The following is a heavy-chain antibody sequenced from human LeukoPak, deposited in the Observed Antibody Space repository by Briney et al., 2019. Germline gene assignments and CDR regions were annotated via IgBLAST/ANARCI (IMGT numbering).Heavy chain of an antibody. CDR3: SRDSALAAFNY. CDR1: GLTSICNS. V-gene: IGHV3-21*04. D-gene: IGHD6-19*01. J-gene: IGHJ4*02. CDR2: ISCRGDNI. Sequence: GGSLRLSCAISGLTSICNSMNWVRQAPGKGLEWVSTISCRGDNIYYADSFKGRFTTSRGNAKSSLYLQMTSLRADDTAVYYCSRDSALAAFNYWGQGTLVTVSS.